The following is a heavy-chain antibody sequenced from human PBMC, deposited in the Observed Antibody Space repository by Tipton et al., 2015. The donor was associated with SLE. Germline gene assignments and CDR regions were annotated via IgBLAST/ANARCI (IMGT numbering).Heavy chain of an antibody. CDR1: GTSISSSGYY. J-gene: IGHJ4*02. Sequence: TLSLTCTVSGTSISSSGYYWNWVRRRPGEGLEWIGYIYHSGSTNYNSSLKSRLTISVDTSKNQFSLKLSSVTAADTAVYYCARDVGGYNTGWFPYCFDYWGQGTLVTVSS. D-gene: IGHD2-8*02. CDR2: IYHSGST. CDR3: ARDVGGYNTGWFPYCFDY. V-gene: IGHV4-31*03.